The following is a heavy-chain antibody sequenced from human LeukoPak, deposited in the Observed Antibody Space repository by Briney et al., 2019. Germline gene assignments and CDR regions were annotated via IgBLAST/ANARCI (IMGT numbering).Heavy chain of an antibody. V-gene: IGHV3-30*03. Sequence: PGGSLRLSCAASGFTFSSYAMSWVRQAPGKGLEWVAVISYDGSNKYYADSVKGRFTISRDNSKNTLYLQMNSLRAEDTAVYYCATLERGYAVAVDYWGQGTLVTVSS. D-gene: IGHD6-19*01. CDR1: GFTFSSYA. CDR2: ISYDGSNK. J-gene: IGHJ4*02. CDR3: ATLERGYAVAVDY.